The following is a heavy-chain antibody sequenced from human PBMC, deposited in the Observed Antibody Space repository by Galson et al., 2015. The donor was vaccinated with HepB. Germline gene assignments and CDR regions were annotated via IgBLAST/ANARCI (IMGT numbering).Heavy chain of an antibody. Sequence: SLRLSCAASGFIFSDYAMHWVRQAPGKGLEWVAIISHDGTKKYYTDSVEGRFTISRDKSTSTLYLQMNNLRVEDTGLYFCAKSGERATILPYYYYGMDVWGQGTTLTVSS. J-gene: IGHJ6*02. D-gene: IGHD5-24*01. CDR2: ISHDGTKK. V-gene: IGHV3-30*04. CDR3: AKSGERATILPYYYYGMDV. CDR1: GFIFSDYA.